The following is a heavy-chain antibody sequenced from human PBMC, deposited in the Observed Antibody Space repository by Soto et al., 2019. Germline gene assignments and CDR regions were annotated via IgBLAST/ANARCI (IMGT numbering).Heavy chain of an antibody. CDR3: ASFFGSGFHS. J-gene: IGHJ4*02. D-gene: IGHD6-19*01. CDR2: ISTSGATR. CDR1: GFTFSTDS. Sequence: EVQLVESGGGLVQPGGSLRLSCVASGFTFSTDSMNWVRQAPGKGLEWVAHISTSGATRYYADSVKGRLTISRDNAKTSLYLQMYSVRSADTAVYYCASFFGSGFHSWGQGTLVTVSS. V-gene: IGHV3-48*01.